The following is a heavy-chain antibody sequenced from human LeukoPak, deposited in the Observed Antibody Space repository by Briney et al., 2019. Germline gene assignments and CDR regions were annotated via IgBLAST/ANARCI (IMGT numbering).Heavy chain of an antibody. D-gene: IGHD6-13*01. CDR3: ARLKYSSSWYDAFDI. CDR2: IYHSGST. CDR1: GYSISSDYY. V-gene: IGHV4-38-2*01. Sequence: PSETLTLTCAVSGYSISSDYYWGWIRQPPEKVLEWIGSIYHSGSTYYNPSLKSRVTISVDTSKNQFSLKLSSVTAADTAVYYCARLKYSSSWYDAFDIWGQGTMVTVSS. J-gene: IGHJ3*02.